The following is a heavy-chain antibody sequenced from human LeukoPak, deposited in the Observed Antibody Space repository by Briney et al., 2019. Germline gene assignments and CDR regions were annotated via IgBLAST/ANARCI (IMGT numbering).Heavy chain of an antibody. CDR2: IWYDGSNK. J-gene: IGHJ5*02. CDR3: ARGNDYGDYSNWFDP. Sequence: GGSLRLSCAASGFTFSSYGMHWVRQAPGKGLEWVAVIWYDGSNKYYADSVKGRFTISRDNSKNTLYLQMNSLRAEDTAVYYCARGNDYGDYSNWFDPWGQGTPVTVSS. CDR1: GFTFSSYG. D-gene: IGHD4-17*01. V-gene: IGHV3-33*01.